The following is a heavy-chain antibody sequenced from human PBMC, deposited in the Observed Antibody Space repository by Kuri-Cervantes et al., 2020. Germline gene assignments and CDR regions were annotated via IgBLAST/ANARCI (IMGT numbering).Heavy chain of an antibody. V-gene: IGHV1-69*06. CDR3: ARDVRYYDSYYMDV. D-gene: IGHD3-22*01. CDR1: GYTFTSYG. CDR2: IIPIFGTA. Sequence: SVKVSCKASGYTFTSYGISWVRQAPGQGLEWMGGIIPIFGTANYAQKFQGRVTITADKSTSTAYMELSSLRSEDTAAYYCARDVRYYDSYYMDVWGKGTTVTVSS. J-gene: IGHJ6*03.